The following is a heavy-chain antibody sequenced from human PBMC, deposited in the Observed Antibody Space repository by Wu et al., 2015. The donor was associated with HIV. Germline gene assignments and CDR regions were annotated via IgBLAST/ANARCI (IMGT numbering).Heavy chain of an antibody. CDR2: INPNTGAT. CDR1: GYTFSDYY. Sequence: QVHLMQSGSEVKKPGASMKVSCKASGYTFSDYYIQWVRQVPGQGLEWMGWINPNTGATNYAQKFEDRVSMTRETSITTAYMELRSLRSDDTAVYFCARDKRGYDVLTGYYIYFDHRGQGRQVTVSS. V-gene: IGHV1-2*02. CDR3: ARDKRGYDVLTGYYIYFDH. J-gene: IGHJ4*02. D-gene: IGHD3-9*01.